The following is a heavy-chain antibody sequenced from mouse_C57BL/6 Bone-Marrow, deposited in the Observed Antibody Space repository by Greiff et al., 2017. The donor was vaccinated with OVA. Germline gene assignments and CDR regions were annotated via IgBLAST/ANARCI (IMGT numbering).Heavy chain of an antibody. CDR3: ARGGSSYPFDY. Sequence: EVQRVESGPGLVKPSQSLSLTCSVTGYSITSGYYWNWIRQFPGNKLEWMGYISYDGSNNYNPSLKNRISITRDTSKNQFFLKLNSVTTEDTAAVYCARGGSSYPFDYWGQGTTLTVSS. CDR1: GYSITSGYY. D-gene: IGHD1-1*01. CDR2: ISYDGSN. V-gene: IGHV3-6*01. J-gene: IGHJ2*01.